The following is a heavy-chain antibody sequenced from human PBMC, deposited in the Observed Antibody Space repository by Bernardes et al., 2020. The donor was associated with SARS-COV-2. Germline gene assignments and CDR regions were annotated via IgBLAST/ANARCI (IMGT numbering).Heavy chain of an antibody. CDR2: ISYDGSNK. Sequence: GGSLLLSCAASGFTFRSYGMHWVRQAPGPGLAWVAVISYDGSNKYYADSVKGRFTISRDNSKNTLYLQMNSLRAEDTAVYYCAKDYYGSGSYWIVRYGMDVWGQGTTVTVSS. J-gene: IGHJ6*02. CDR1: GFTFRSYG. D-gene: IGHD3-10*01. V-gene: IGHV3-30*18. CDR3: AKDYYGSGSYWIVRYGMDV.